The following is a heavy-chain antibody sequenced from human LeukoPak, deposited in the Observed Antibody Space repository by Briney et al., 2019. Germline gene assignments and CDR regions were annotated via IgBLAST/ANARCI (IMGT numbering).Heavy chain of an antibody. Sequence: ASVKVSCKASGYTFTSYYMHWVRQAPGQGLEWMGIINPSGGSTSYAQKFQGRVTMTRDMSTSTVYMELSSLRSEDTAVYYCARAEPYYDILTGYQTFDYWGQGTLVTVSS. CDR2: INPSGGST. CDR3: ARAEPYYDILTGYQTFDY. J-gene: IGHJ4*02. D-gene: IGHD3-9*01. V-gene: IGHV1-46*01. CDR1: GYTFTSYY.